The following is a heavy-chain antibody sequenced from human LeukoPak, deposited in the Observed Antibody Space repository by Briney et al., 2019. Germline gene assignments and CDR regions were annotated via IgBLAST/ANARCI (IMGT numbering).Heavy chain of an antibody. V-gene: IGHV3-23*01. J-gene: IGHJ4*02. Sequence: GGSLRLSCAASGFTFSSYAMSWVRQAPGKGLEWVSAISGSGGSTYYADSVKGRFTISRDNSKNTLYLQMNSLRAEDTAVYYCAKSEFWITMIPTVDYWGQGTLVTVSS. CDR3: AKSEFWITMIPTVDY. CDR1: GFTFSSYA. CDR2: ISGSGGST. D-gene: IGHD3-22*01.